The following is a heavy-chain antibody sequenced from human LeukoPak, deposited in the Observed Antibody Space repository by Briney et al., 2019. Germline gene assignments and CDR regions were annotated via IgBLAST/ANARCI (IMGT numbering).Heavy chain of an antibody. CDR1: GGSFSGYY. Sequence: SETLSLTCAAYGGSFSGYYWSWIRQPPGKGLEWIGEINHSGSTNYNPSLKSRVTISVDTSKNQFSLKLSSVTAADTAVYYCARGVRYCSSTSCSNFDYWGQGTLVTVSS. J-gene: IGHJ4*02. CDR2: INHSGST. D-gene: IGHD2-2*01. V-gene: IGHV4-34*01. CDR3: ARGVRYCSSTSCSNFDY.